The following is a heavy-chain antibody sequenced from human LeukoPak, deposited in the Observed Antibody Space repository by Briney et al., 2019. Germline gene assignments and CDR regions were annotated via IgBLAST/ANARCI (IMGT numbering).Heavy chain of an antibody. J-gene: IGHJ6*03. Sequence: SETLSLTCAVYGGSFSGYYWSWIRQPPGKGLEWIGEINHSGSTNYNPSLKSRVTISVDTSKNQFSLKLSSVTAADTAVYYCARHGYSYGYDYYYYYMDVWGKGTTVTVSS. CDR3: ARHGYSYGYDYYYYYMDV. D-gene: IGHD5-18*01. CDR2: INHSGST. V-gene: IGHV4-34*01. CDR1: GGSFSGYY.